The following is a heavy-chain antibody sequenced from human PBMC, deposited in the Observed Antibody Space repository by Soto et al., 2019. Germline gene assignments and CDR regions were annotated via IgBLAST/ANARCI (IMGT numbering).Heavy chain of an antibody. Sequence: QVQLQESGPGLVKPSQTLSLTCTVSGGSISSGGHYWSWIRQHPGKGLEWIGYIYYSGSTYYNPSLKTRVTISVDTSKNQFSLKLSSVTAADTAVYYCATLHYNSSWYGSDYWGQGTLVTVSS. J-gene: IGHJ4*02. V-gene: IGHV4-31*03. CDR1: GGSISSGGHY. CDR3: ATLHYNSSWYGSDY. CDR2: IYYSGST. D-gene: IGHD6-13*01.